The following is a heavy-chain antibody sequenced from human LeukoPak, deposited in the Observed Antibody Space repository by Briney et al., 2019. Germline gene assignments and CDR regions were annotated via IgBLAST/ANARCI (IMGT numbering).Heavy chain of an antibody. D-gene: IGHD2-2*01. V-gene: IGHV4-59*01. CDR2: IYYSGST. Sequence: SETLSLTCTVSGGSISSYYWSWIRQPPGKGLEWIGYIYYSGSTNYNPSLKSRVTISVDTSKNQLSLKLSSVTAADTAVYYCARDSVVPAATPYYYYYYGMDVWGQGTTVTVSS. CDR1: GGSISSYY. CDR3: ARDSVVPAATPYYYYYYGMDV. J-gene: IGHJ6*02.